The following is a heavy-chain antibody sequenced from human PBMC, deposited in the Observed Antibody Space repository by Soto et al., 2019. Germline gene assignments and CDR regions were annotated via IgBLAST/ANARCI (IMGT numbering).Heavy chain of an antibody. J-gene: IGHJ4*02. V-gene: IGHV3-7*01. CDR1: GFAFGNYW. D-gene: IGHD3-10*01. CDR2: IKLDGSET. CDR3: VTGGSWFGV. Sequence: EIQLLDSGGGVVQPGGSLRLSCTASGFAFGNYWMSWVRQAPGKGPEWVANIKLDGSETYYVDSVTGRFTISRDNAKNSLYLQLNSLRAEDTAVHYCVTGGSWFGVWGQGTLVTVSS.